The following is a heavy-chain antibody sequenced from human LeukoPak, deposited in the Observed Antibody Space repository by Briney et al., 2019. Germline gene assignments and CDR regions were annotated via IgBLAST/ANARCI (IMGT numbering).Heavy chain of an antibody. Sequence: VASVKVSYKASGYTFTGYYMHWVRQAPGQGLEWMGWINPNSGGTNYAQKFQGRVTMTRDTSISTAYMELSRLRSDDTAVYYCARDAPSEWSFDYWGQGTLVTVSS. V-gene: IGHV1-2*02. J-gene: IGHJ4*02. CDR2: INPNSGGT. D-gene: IGHD3-3*01. CDR3: ARDAPSEWSFDY. CDR1: GYTFTGYY.